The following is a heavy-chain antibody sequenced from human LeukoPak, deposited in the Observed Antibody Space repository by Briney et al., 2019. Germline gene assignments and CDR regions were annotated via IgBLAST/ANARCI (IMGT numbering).Heavy chain of an antibody. J-gene: IGHJ6*03. CDR3: ARGGLYGSGSYYNVVRPNYYYYYMDV. CDR1: GGTFSSYA. Sequence: GASVKVSCKASGGTFSSYAISWVRQAPGQGLEWMGGIIPIFGTANYAQKFQGRVTITAAESTTTAYMELSSLRAEDTAVYYCARGGLYGSGSYYNVVRPNYYYYYMDVWGKGTTVTVSS. V-gene: IGHV1-69*13. D-gene: IGHD3-10*01. CDR2: IIPIFGTA.